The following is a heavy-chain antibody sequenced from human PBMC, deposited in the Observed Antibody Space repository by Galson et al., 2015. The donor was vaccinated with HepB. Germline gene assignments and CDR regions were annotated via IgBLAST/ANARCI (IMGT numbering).Heavy chain of an antibody. J-gene: IGHJ5*02. V-gene: IGHV3-48*01. Sequence: SLRLSCAASGFTFSSYSMNWVRQAPGKGLEWVSYISSSSSTIYYADSVKGRFTISRDNAKNSLYLQMNSLRAEDTAVYYCAREELGSGWYVFGAWGQGTLVTVSS. CDR1: GFTFSSYS. D-gene: IGHD6-19*01. CDR3: AREELGSGWYVFGA. CDR2: ISSSSSTI.